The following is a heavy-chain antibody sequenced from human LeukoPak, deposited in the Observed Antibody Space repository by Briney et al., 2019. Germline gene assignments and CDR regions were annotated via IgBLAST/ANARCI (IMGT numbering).Heavy chain of an antibody. D-gene: IGHD2-2*01. Sequence: VXVSCKASGYTFTGYYMHWVRQAPGQGLEWMGXXXPNSGGTNYAQKFQGRVTMTRDTSISTAYMELSRLRSDDTAVYYCARDRYCSSTSCDAEYFQHWGQGTLVTVSS. V-gene: IGHV1-2*02. CDR2: XXPNSGGT. J-gene: IGHJ1*01. CDR3: ARDRYCSSTSCDAEYFQH. CDR1: GYTFTGYY.